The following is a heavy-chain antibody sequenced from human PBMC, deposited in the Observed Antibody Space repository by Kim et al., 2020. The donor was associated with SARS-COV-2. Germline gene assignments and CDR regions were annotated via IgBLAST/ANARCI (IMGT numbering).Heavy chain of an antibody. D-gene: IGHD1-26*01. CDR1: GFTFSSYA. Sequence: RGSLRLSCAASGFTFSSYAMSWVRQAPGKGLEWVSAISGSGGSTYYADSVKGRFTISRDNSKNTLYLQMNSLRAEDTAVYYCAKAGVRGSYYVVHSDYWGQGTLVTVSS. J-gene: IGHJ4*02. CDR2: ISGSGGST. CDR3: AKAGVRGSYYVVHSDY. V-gene: IGHV3-23*01.